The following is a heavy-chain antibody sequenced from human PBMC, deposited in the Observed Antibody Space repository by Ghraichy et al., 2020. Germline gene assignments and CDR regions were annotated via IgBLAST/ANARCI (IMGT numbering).Heavy chain of an antibody. J-gene: IGHJ4*02. CDR1: GFKFSNYG. CDR2: IRKTSSSI. CDR3: ARDYMWACDY. D-gene: IGHD1-26*01. V-gene: IGHV3-48*02. Sequence: GESLNISCAASGFKFSNYGMNWIRQAPGKGLEWISYIRKTSSSIYYADSVKGRFTISRDNADSSLYLQMNSLRDEDTAVYYCARDYMWACDYWGQGTLVTVSS.